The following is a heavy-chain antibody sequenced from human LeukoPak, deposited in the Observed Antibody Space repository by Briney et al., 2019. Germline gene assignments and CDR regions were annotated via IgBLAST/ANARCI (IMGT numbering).Heavy chain of an antibody. D-gene: IGHD1-26*01. CDR3: ARDRIFSASGWFDP. Sequence: PSETLSLTCTVSGGSISSYYWSWIRQPPGKGLEWIGYIYYSGSTNYNPSLKSRVTISVDTSRNQFSLKLSSVTAADTAVYYCARDRIFSASGWFDPWGQGTLVTVSS. CDR1: GGSISSYY. J-gene: IGHJ5*02. CDR2: IYYSGST. V-gene: IGHV4-59*01.